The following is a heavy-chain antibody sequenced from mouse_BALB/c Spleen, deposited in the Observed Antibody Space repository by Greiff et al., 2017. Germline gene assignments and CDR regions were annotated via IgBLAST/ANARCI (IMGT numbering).Heavy chain of an antibody. J-gene: IGHJ3*01. CDR3: ARETGTGGWFAY. V-gene: IGHV7-3*02. Sequence: EVKLVESGGGLVQPGGSLRLSCATSGFTFTDYYMSWVRQPPGKALEWLGFIRNKANGYTTEYSASVKGRFTISRDNSQSILYLQMNTLRAEDSATYYCARETGTGGWFAYWGQGTLVTVSA. D-gene: IGHD4-1*01. CDR1: GFTFTDYY. CDR2: IRNKANGYTT.